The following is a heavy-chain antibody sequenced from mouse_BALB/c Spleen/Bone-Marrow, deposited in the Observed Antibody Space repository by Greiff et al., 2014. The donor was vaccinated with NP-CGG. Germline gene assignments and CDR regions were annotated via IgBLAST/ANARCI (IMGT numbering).Heavy chain of an antibody. CDR3: AREPHYYAMDY. Sequence: VQLQQSGPGLVAPSQSLSITCTVSGFSFTGYGVNWVRQPPGKGLEWLGMIWGDGSTDYNSALKSRLSIGKDNSKSQVFLKMNSLQTDDTARYYCAREPHYYAMDYWGQGTSVTVSS. CDR1: GFSFTGYG. CDR2: IWGDGST. V-gene: IGHV2-6-7*01. J-gene: IGHJ4*01.